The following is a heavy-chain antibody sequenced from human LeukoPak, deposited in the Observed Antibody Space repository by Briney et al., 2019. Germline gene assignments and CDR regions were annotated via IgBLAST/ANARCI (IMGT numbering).Heavy chain of an antibody. CDR3: AKDLSSGTGRGFDY. Sequence: GGSLRLSCEASGFPFSAYAMSWVRQAPGKGLEWVSGIRGSGETTYYAESVKGRFIIQRDNSKNTLYLQMNSLRAEDTALYYCAKDLSSGTGRGFDYWGQGTLVTVSS. D-gene: IGHD3/OR15-3a*01. CDR1: GFPFSAYA. J-gene: IGHJ4*02. CDR2: IRGSGETT. V-gene: IGHV3-23*01.